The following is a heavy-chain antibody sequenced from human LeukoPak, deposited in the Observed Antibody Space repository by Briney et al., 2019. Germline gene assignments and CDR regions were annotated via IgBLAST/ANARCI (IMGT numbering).Heavy chain of an antibody. V-gene: IGHV3-23*01. Sequence: PGGSLRLSCAASGFTFSSYAMGWVRQAPGKGLEWASVISGSGGSTYYADSVKGRFTISRDNSKNTLYMQMNSLRAEDTAVYYCAKDRVGSTHFDYWGQGTLVTVSS. CDR3: AKDRVGSTHFDY. CDR2: ISGSGGST. CDR1: GFTFSSYA. J-gene: IGHJ4*02. D-gene: IGHD1-26*01.